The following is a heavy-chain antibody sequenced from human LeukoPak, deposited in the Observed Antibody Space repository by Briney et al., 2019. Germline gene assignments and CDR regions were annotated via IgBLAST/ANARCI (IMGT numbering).Heavy chain of an antibody. CDR1: GFTFNNYA. CDR3: AKDYDYGGVNWFDP. Sequence: GGSLRLSCAASGFTFNNYAMSWVRQAPGKGLEWVSGISGSGGRTYYADSVQGRFTTSRDNSKNTLYPQMNSLRAEDTAVYYCAKDYDYGGVNWFDPWGQGTLVTVSS. CDR2: ISGSGGRT. J-gene: IGHJ5*02. V-gene: IGHV3-23*01. D-gene: IGHD4-23*01.